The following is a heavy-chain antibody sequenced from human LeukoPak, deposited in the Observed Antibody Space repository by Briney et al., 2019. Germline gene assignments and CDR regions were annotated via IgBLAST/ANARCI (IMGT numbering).Heavy chain of an antibody. D-gene: IGHD2-2*02. CDR2: IYYSGST. Sequence: SETLSLTCSVSGGSISSSNDYWGWIRQPPGKGLEWIGSIYYSGSTYYNPSLKSRVTIYVDTSKNQFSLKLSSVTAADTAVYYCAGGLYPYYFDYWGQGTLVTVSS. J-gene: IGHJ4*02. V-gene: IGHV4-39*01. CDR3: AGGLYPYYFDY. CDR1: GGSISSSNDY.